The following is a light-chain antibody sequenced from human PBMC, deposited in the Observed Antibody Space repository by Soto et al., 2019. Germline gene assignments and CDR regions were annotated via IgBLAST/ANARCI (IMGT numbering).Light chain of an antibody. CDR2: GAS. CDR3: QQYGSSGT. CDR1: RSVSNNY. J-gene: IGKJ1*01. V-gene: IGKV3-20*01. Sequence: EIVLTQSPGTLSLSPGERATLSCRASRSVSNNYLAWYQQKPGQAPRLLIYGASNRATGIPDRFSGSGSGTDFTLTISRLEPEDFAVYYCQQYGSSGTSGQGTKVEIK.